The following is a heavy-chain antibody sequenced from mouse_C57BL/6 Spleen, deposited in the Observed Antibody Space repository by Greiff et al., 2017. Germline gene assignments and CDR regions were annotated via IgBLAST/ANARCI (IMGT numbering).Heavy chain of an antibody. D-gene: IGHD2-2*01. CDR3: ARSGGYDEGTFDY. CDR2: IYPGGGYT. J-gene: IGHJ2*01. CDR1: GYTFTNYW. V-gene: IGHV1-63*01. Sequence: QVQLQQSGAELVRPGTSVKMSCKASGYTFTNYWIGWAKQRPGHGLEWIGDIYPGGGYTNYNEKFKGKATLTADKSSSTAYMQFSSLTSEDSAIYYCARSGGYDEGTFDYWGQGTTLTVSS.